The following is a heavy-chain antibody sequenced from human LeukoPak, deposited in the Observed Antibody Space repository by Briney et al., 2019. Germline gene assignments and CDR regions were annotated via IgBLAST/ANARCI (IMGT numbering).Heavy chain of an antibody. CDR1: GGTFSSYA. CDR2: IIPIFGTT. Sequence: GPTVNVSCKASGGTFSSYALSWVRRAPGQGLEWMGGIIPIFGTTSYAQKFQGRVTITTDESTSTAYMELSSLTSEDTAVYYCARGVVSDNWFDPWGQGTLVTVSS. CDR3: ARGVVSDNWFDP. V-gene: IGHV1-69*05. D-gene: IGHD3-3*01. J-gene: IGHJ5*02.